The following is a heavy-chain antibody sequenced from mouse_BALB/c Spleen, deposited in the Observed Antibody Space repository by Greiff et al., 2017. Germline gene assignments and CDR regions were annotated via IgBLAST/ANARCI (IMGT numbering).Heavy chain of an antibody. V-gene: IGHV5-17*02. Sequence: EVQLVESGGGLVQPGGSRKLSCAASGFTFSSFGMHWVRQAPEKGLEWVAYISSGSSTIYYADTVKGRFTISRDNPKNTLFLQMTSLKSEDTAMYYCARSYFDDWGQGTTLTVSS. CDR2: ISSGSSTI. CDR3: ARSYFDD. CDR1: GFTFSSFG. J-gene: IGHJ2*01.